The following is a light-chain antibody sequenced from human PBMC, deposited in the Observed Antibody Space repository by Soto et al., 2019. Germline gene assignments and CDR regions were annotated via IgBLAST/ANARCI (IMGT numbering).Light chain of an antibody. J-gene: IGLJ1*01. CDR3: SSYTSSSTYV. Sequence: QSALTQPASVSGSPGQSITISCTGTSSDVGGHDYVSWYQQHPGKAPKLMIYDVSNRPSGVSNRFSDSKSGNTASLTISGLQAEDEADYYCSSYTSSSTYVFGTGTKLTVL. CDR2: DVS. V-gene: IGLV2-14*01. CDR1: SSDVGGHDY.